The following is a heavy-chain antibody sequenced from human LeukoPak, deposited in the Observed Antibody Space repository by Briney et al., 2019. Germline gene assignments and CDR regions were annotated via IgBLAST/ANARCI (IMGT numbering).Heavy chain of an antibody. V-gene: IGHV3-73*01. D-gene: IGHD2-15*01. CDR1: GFTFSGSA. CDR3: TKGRHCSGGKCYWDFDY. J-gene: IGHJ4*02. Sequence: GGSLRLSCAASGFTFSGSAMHWVRQASGKGLEGVGRIRSKANSYATAYAASVKGRFTISRDNSKNTVYLQMNRLRAEDTAVYYCTKGRHCSGGKCYWDFDYWGPETLVTVSS. CDR2: IRSKANSYAT.